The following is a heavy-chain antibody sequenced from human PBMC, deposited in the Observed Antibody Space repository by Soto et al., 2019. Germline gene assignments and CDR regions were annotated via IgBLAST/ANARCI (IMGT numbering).Heavy chain of an antibody. Sequence: VQLVQSGAEVRKPGSSVKVSCKTSGGTFSNFAINWVRQAPGQGLEWMGGIIPIFATPNYAQNFQGRVTITADESTSTAYMELSSLRSADTAMYYCARSFCSGGTCYSADYWGQGTLLTVSS. CDR2: IIPIFATP. D-gene: IGHD2-15*01. J-gene: IGHJ4*02. CDR3: ARSFCSGGTCYSADY. V-gene: IGHV1-69*12. CDR1: GGTFSNFA.